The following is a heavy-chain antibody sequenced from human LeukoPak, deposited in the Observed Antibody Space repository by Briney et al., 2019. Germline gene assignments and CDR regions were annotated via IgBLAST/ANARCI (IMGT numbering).Heavy chain of an antibody. J-gene: IGHJ4*02. CDR3: ARDKGRRIAVAGNRYYFDY. CDR1: GGSISSDNW. Sequence: SETLSLTCDVSGGSISSDNWWTWVRQPPGKGLEWIGEINHSGSTNYNPSLKSRVTISVDTSKNQFSLKLSSVTAADTAVYYCARDKGRRIAVAGNRYYFDYWGQGTLVTVSS. CDR2: INHSGST. V-gene: IGHV4-4*02. D-gene: IGHD6-19*01.